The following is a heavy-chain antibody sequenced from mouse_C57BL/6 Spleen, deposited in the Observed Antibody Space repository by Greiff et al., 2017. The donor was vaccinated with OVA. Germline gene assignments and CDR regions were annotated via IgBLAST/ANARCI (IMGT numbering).Heavy chain of an antibody. CDR1: GYTFTDYN. V-gene: IGHV1-18*01. CDR2: INPNNGGT. D-gene: IGHD1-1*01. J-gene: IGHJ3*01. Sequence: SGPELVKPGASVKIPCKASGYTFTDYNMDWVKQSHGKSLEWIGDINPNNGGTIYNQKFKGKATLTVDKSSSTAYMELRSLTSEDTAVYYCARSATVVATPFAYWGQGTLVTVSA. CDR3: ARSATVVATPFAY.